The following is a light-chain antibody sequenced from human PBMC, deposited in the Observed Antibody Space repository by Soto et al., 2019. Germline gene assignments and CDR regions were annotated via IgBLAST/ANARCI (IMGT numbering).Light chain of an antibody. V-gene: IGKV3-20*01. CDR3: QQYARFPYT. CDR2: AAS. Sequence: EIVLTQSPGTLSLSPGERGTLSCRASQSVSSNSVAWYQQRPGQAPRLLIYAASSRATGIPDRFSGSGSGTDFTLTITRLEPEDFAVYYCQQYARFPYTFGQGTKLDIK. J-gene: IGKJ2*01. CDR1: QSVSSNS.